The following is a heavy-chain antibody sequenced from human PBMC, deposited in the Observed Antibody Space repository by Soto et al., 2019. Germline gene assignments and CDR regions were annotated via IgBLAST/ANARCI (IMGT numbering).Heavy chain of an antibody. V-gene: IGHV6-1*01. J-gene: IGHJ6*02. CDR1: GGSVSSNSAA. CDR3: ARARSPRYGSHGMDV. CDR2: TYYRSKWYN. Sequence: WQTLSLPCAISGGSVSSNSAAWKWIRQSPSRGLEWLGRTYYRSKWYNDFAVSVKSRITINPDTSKNQFSLQLNSVTPEDTAGYYCARARSPRYGSHGMDVWGQGTTVTVSS. D-gene: IGHD1-26*01.